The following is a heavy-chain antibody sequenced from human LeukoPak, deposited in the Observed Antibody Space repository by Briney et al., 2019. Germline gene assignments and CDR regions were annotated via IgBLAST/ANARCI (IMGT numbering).Heavy chain of an antibody. V-gene: IGHV4-34*01. CDR1: GGSFSGYY. J-gene: IGHJ4*02. CDR2: INHSGST. CDR3: ATGRAAAAIEGGYYFDY. D-gene: IGHD6-13*01. Sequence: SETLSLTCAVYGGSFSGYYWSWIRQPPGKGLEWIGEINHSGSTNYNPSPKSRVIISVDTSKNQFSLKLSSVTAADTAVYYCATGRAAAAIEGGYYFDYWGQGTLVTVSS.